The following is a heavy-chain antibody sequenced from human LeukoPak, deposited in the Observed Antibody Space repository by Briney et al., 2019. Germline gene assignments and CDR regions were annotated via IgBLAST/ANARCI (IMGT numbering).Heavy chain of an antibody. Sequence: PETLSLTCAVYGGSFSGYYWSWIRQPPGKGLEWIGEINHSGSTNYNPSLKSRVTISVDTSKNQFSLKLSSVTAADTAVYYCARIRGPHKRPFDYWGQGTLVTVSS. CDR1: GGSFSGYY. J-gene: IGHJ4*02. V-gene: IGHV4-34*01. CDR3: ARIRGPHKRPFDY. CDR2: INHSGST. D-gene: IGHD3-10*01.